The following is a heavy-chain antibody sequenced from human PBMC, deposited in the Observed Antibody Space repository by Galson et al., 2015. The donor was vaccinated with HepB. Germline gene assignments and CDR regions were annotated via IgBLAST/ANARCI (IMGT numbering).Heavy chain of an antibody. D-gene: IGHD1-26*01. J-gene: IGHJ4*02. CDR3: AKDRAMYSGTYYFDY. CDR1: GFTFSNHG. V-gene: IGHV3-30*18. Sequence: SLRLSCAASGFTFSNHGMHWVRQAPGKGLEWVAFISYDGGTKYYADSVNGRFTISRESSKNTMYLQMSSLRPEDTAVHYCAKDRAMYSGTYYFDYWGQGTLVTVSS. CDR2: ISYDGGTK.